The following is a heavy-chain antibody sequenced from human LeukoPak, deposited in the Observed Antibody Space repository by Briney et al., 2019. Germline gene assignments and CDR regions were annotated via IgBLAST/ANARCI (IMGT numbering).Heavy chain of an antibody. D-gene: IGHD6-13*01. J-gene: IGHJ6*02. CDR2: FDPEDGET. CDR3: ATRSSYSSSWYDWYGMDV. V-gene: IGHV1-24*01. CDR1: GYTLTELS. Sequence: ASVKVSCKVSGYTLTELSMHWVRQAPGKGLEWMGGFDPEDGETIYAQKFQGRVTMTEDTSTDTAYMELSSLRSEDTAVYYCATRSSYSSSWYDWYGMDVWGQGTTVTVSS.